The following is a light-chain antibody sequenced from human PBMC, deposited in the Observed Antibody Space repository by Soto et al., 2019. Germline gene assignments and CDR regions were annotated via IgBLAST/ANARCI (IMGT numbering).Light chain of an antibody. Sequence: EIVLTQSPATLSLSPGERAILSCRASQSVSSYLAWYQQKPGQAPRLLIYDASNRATGIPARFSGSGSGTDFTLTISSLEPEDFAVYYCQQRSNWPPGTFGGGTKVEIK. CDR2: DAS. J-gene: IGKJ4*01. CDR1: QSVSSY. CDR3: QQRSNWPPGT. V-gene: IGKV3-11*01.